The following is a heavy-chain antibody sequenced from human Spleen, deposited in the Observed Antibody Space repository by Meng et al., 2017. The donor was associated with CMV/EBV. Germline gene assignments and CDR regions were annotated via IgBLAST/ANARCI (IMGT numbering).Heavy chain of an antibody. Sequence: SVKVSCKASGGTFSSYAISWVRQAPGQGLEWMGGIIPILGIANYAQKFQGRVTITADKSTSTAYMELSSLRSEDTAVYYCARDQFAATYFYYGVDVWGQGTTVTVSS. CDR3: ARDQFAATYFYYGVDV. CDR1: GGTFSSYA. CDR2: IIPILGIA. J-gene: IGHJ6*02. D-gene: IGHD6-13*01. V-gene: IGHV1-69*10.